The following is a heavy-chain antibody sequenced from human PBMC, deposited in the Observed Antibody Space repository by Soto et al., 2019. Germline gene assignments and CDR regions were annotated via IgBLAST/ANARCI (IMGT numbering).Heavy chain of an antibody. CDR2: ISSSSSYI. J-gene: IGHJ6*03. CDR3: ARLPSVQLWLLDMDV. D-gene: IGHD5-18*01. CDR1: GFTFSSYS. V-gene: IGHV3-21*01. Sequence: GGSLRLSCAASGFTFSSYSMNWVRQAPGKGLEWVSSISSSSSYIYYADSVKGRFTISRDNAKNSLYLQMNSLRAEDTAVYYCARLPSVQLWLLDMDVWGKGTTVTVSS.